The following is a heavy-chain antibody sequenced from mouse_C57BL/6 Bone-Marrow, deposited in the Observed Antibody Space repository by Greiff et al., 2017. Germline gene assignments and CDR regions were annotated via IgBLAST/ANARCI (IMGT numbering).Heavy chain of an antibody. CDR3: AREENCDGYYQFAY. V-gene: IGHV1-55*01. Sequence: VQLQQPGAELVKPGASVKMSCKASGYTFTSYWITWVKQRPGQGLEWIGDLYPGSGSTNYNEKFKSKATLTVDTSSRTAYMQLSSLPSEDSAVYYCAREENCDGYYQFAYWGQGTLVTVSA. CDR1: GYTFTSYW. D-gene: IGHD2-3*01. J-gene: IGHJ3*01. CDR2: LYPGSGST.